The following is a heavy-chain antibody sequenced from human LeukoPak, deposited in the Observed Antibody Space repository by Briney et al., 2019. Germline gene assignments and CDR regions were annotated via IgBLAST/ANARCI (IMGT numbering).Heavy chain of an antibody. Sequence: SETLSLTCAVYGGSFSGYYWSWIRQPPGKGLEWIGEINHSGSTNYNPSLKSRDTISVDTSKNQFSLKLSSVTAADTAVYYCARGGYGDYLLDPLDWFDPWGQGTLVTVSS. D-gene: IGHD4-17*01. V-gene: IGHV4-34*01. J-gene: IGHJ5*02. CDR1: GGSFSGYY. CDR3: ARGGYGDYLLDPLDWFDP. CDR2: INHSGST.